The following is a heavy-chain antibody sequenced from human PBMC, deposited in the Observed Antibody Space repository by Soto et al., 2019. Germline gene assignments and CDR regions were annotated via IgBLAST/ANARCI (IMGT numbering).Heavy chain of an antibody. V-gene: IGHV3-66*01. J-gene: IGHJ5*02. CDR2: IYSGGST. CDR1: GFTVSSNY. D-gene: IGHD1-26*01. Sequence: EVQLVESGGGLVQPGGSLRLSCAASGFTVSSNYMSWVRQAPGKGLEWVSLIYSGGSTYYADSVKGRFTISRDNSMNTLYLQMNRLTAEDTAVYYCATGWDPNWFDPWGQGTLATVSS. CDR3: ATGWDPNWFDP.